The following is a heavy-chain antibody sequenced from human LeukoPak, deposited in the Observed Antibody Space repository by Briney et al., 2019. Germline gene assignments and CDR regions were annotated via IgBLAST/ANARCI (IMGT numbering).Heavy chain of an antibody. J-gene: IGHJ4*02. CDR1: GLLIA. CDR2: ISGDGVST. V-gene: IGHV3-43*02. CDR3: AKESGKFDY. Sequence: GGSLRLSCVASGLLIAMHWVRQAPGKGLEWVSLISGDGVSTFYADSVKGRFSISRDNSKNSLYLEMNSLRTEDAAMYYCAKESGKFDYWGQGTLVAVSS.